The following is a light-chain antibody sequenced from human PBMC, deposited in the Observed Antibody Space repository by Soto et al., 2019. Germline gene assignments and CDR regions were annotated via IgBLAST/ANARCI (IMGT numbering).Light chain of an antibody. CDR2: DVT. Sequence: QSALTQPPSASGSPGQSVTISCTGTSSDVGKYDYVSWYQHHPGKAPKLVIYDVTKRPSGVPDWFSGSKSGNTASLSVSGLQPEDEADYYCSAYAGNFNFVFGTGTKLTV. V-gene: IGLV2-8*01. J-gene: IGLJ1*01. CDR3: SAYAGNFNFV. CDR1: SSDVGKYDY.